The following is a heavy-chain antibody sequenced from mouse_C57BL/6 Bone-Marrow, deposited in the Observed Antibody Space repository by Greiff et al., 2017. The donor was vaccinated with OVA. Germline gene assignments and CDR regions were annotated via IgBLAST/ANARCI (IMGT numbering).Heavy chain of an antibody. J-gene: IGHJ2*01. CDR3: ARDGCFFDY. Sequence: QVQLQQPGAELVMPGASVKLSCKASGYTFTSYWMHWVKQRPGQGLEWIGEFDPSDSYTNYNQKFKGKSTLTVDKSSSSAYRQLSSLTSEDSAVYYCARDGCFFDYWGQGTTLTVSS. CDR2: FDPSDSYT. CDR1: GYTFTSYW. D-gene: IGHD2-3*01. V-gene: IGHV1-69*01.